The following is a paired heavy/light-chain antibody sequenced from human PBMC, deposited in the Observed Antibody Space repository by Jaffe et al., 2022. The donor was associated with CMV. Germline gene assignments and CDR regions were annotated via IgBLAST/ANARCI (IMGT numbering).Heavy chain of an antibody. CDR3: ARETQGDYGDPPGANWFDP. D-gene: IGHD4-17*01. V-gene: IGHV4-59*01. CDR2: IYYSGST. J-gene: IGHJ5*02. Sequence: QVQLQESGPGLVKPSETLSLTCTVSGGSISSYYWSWIRQPPGKGLEWIGYIYYSGSTNYNPSLKSRVTISVDTSKNQFSLKLSSVTAADTAVYYCARETQGDYGDPPGANWFDPWGQGTLVTVSS. CDR1: GGSISSYY.
Light chain of an antibody. CDR2: AAS. Sequence: DIQMTQSPSSLSASVGDRVTITCRASQSISSYLNWYQQKPGKAPKLLIYAASSLQSGVPSRFSGSGSGTDFTLTISSLQPEDFATYYCQQSYSTPWTFGQGTKLEIK. CDR3: QQSYSTPWT. V-gene: IGKV1-39*01. J-gene: IGKJ2*02. CDR1: QSISSY.